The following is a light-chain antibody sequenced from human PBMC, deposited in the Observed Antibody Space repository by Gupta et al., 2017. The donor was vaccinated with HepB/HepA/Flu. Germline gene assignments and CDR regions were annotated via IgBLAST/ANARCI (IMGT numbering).Light chain of an antibody. CDR2: GAS. CDR3: QQVGGSLIS. V-gene: IGKV3-20*01. J-gene: IGKJ5*01. CDR1: QSVSSSY. Sequence: EIVLTQSPGTLSLSPRERATLSCRASQSVSSSYLAWYQQKPGQAPRLLIYGASTRATGIPDRFSGSGSGTDFTLTISRLEPEDFAVYFCQQVGGSLISFGQGTRLEIK.